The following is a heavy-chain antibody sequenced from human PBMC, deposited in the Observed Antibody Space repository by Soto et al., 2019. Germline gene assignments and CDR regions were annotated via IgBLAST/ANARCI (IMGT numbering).Heavy chain of an antibody. J-gene: IGHJ4*02. CDR2: IGPESGAT. CDR1: GYTFTGHY. V-gene: IGHV1-2*02. CDR3: GSGRSGQIVVCY. D-gene: IGHD6-25*01. Sequence: ASVKVSYKTSGYTFTGHYIHWVRQAPQQGPEWMGEIGPESGATRYAQKFRGRVTMTMDTSITTVYMELKNLSPDDTAVYYCGSGRSGQIVVCYWGQGNPVTVSS.